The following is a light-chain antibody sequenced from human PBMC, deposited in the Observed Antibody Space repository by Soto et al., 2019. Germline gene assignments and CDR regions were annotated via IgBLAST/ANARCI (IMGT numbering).Light chain of an antibody. CDR1: SSDVGGYNY. V-gene: IGLV2-11*01. Sequence: QSVLTQPPSASGSPGQSVAISCTGTSSDVGGYNYVSWYQQHPGKAPKLMIYDVTKRPSGVRDRFSASKSGNTASLTISGLQAEDEADYYCCSYAGSYTYVFGTGTKVTVL. CDR3: CSYAGSYTYV. J-gene: IGLJ1*01. CDR2: DVT.